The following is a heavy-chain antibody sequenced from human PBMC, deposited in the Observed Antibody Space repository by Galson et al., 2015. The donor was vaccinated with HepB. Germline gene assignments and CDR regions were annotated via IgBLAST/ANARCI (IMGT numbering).Heavy chain of an antibody. CDR2: ISSNGGST. D-gene: IGHD3-10*01. CDR3: VNFFYGSGNGASSPNYGMDV. CDR1: GFTFSSYA. Sequence: SLRLSCAASGFTFSSYAMHWVRQAPGKGLEYVSAISSNGGSTYYADSVKGRFNISRDNSKNTLYLQMSSLRAEDTAVYYCVNFFYGSGNGASSPNYGMDVWGQGTTVTVSS. J-gene: IGHJ6*02. V-gene: IGHV3-64D*06.